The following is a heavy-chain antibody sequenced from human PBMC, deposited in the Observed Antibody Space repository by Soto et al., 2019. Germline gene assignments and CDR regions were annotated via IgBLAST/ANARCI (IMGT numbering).Heavy chain of an antibody. J-gene: IGHJ4*02. CDR1: GGFINSGDYY. CDR3: ARLLTRGYCHFDY. Sequence: SETLSLTCTVSGGFINSGDYYWSWIRQPPGKGLEWIAYIYYSGIIYYNPSLKSRVTMSRDTSKNQFSLKLDSVTAADTAVYYCARLLTRGYCHFDYWGQGTLVT. V-gene: IGHV4-30-4*01. D-gene: IGHD3-22*01. CDR2: IYYSGII.